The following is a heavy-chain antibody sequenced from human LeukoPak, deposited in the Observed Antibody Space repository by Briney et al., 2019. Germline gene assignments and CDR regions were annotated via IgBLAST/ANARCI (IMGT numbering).Heavy chain of an antibody. Sequence: GGALRLSCAASGFTFSSYAMHWVRQAPGKGLEYVSAISTNWGSTYYANSVKGRFTISRDNSMNTLYLQMDSLRTEDMAVYYCARGKGIYCGGDCSALDYWGQGTLVTVSS. CDR3: ARGKGIYCGGDCSALDY. D-gene: IGHD2-21*02. J-gene: IGHJ4*02. CDR1: GFTFSSYA. CDR2: ISTNWGST. V-gene: IGHV3-64*01.